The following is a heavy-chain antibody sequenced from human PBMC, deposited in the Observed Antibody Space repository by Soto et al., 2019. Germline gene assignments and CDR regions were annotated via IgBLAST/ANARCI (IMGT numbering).Heavy chain of an antibody. V-gene: IGHV3-33*01. Sequence: QVQLVESGGGVVQRGRSLRLSCAASGFSVNTHVIHWIRQAPGKGLEWVAVLWYDGSREYYADSVKGRFTISRDNSKNMMYLQMDNLRVEDTAVYYCARVPRFDTWYFDYWGQGTLATVSS. CDR2: LWYDGSRE. CDR1: GFSVNTHV. D-gene: IGHD2-2*02. J-gene: IGHJ4*02. CDR3: ARVPRFDTWYFDY.